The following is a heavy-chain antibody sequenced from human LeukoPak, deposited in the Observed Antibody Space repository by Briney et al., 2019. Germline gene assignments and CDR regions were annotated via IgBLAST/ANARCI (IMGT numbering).Heavy chain of an antibody. V-gene: IGHV3-23*01. Sequence: GGSLRLACAASGFTFSNYAMSWVRQAPGKGLGWVSGISGSGGSTYYADSVKGRLTISRDNSKSTLYLQMDSLRAEDTAVYYCAKVGIRISLIVVVFTTADDWYFDLWGRGTLVTVSS. D-gene: IGHD3-22*01. J-gene: IGHJ2*01. CDR1: GFTFSNYA. CDR3: AKVGIRISLIVVVFTTADDWYFDL. CDR2: ISGSGGST.